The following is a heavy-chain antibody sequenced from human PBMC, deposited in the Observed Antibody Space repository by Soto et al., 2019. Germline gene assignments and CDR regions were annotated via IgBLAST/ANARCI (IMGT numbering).Heavy chain of an antibody. V-gene: IGHV3-30-3*01. CDR1: GFTFSSYA. CDR2: ISCDGSNK. D-gene: IGHD3-22*01. Sequence: QVQLVESGGGVVQPGRSLRLSCAASGFTFSSYAMHWVRQAPGKGLEWVAVISCDGSNKYYADSVKGRFTISRDNSKNTLHLQMNSLRAEDTAVYYCARDLYYDSSGRGYYYYGMDVWGQGTTVTVSS. J-gene: IGHJ6*02. CDR3: ARDLYYDSSGRGYYYYGMDV.